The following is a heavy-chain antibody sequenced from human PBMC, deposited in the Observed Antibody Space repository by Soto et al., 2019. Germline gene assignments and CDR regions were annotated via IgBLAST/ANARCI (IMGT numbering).Heavy chain of an antibody. V-gene: IGHV3-9*01. CDR3: VKDESINWYSGHFRH. CDR2: INWNSGSI. D-gene: IGHD6-13*01. J-gene: IGHJ1*01. CDR1: GFTFDDYA. Sequence: GGSLRLSCAASGFTFDDYAMHWVRRVPGKGLEWVSGINWNSGSIGYGDSVKGRFAISRDNAKNSLHLQMNSLSAEDTAFYYCVKDESINWYSGHFRHWGQGTLVTVSS.